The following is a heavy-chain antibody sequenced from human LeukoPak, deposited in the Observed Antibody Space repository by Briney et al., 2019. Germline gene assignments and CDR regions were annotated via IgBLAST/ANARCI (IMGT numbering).Heavy chain of an antibody. D-gene: IGHD2-15*01. Sequence: SETLSPTCTVSGGSITTYYWSWIRQPPGKGLEWIGYIFYSGDTNYNPSLKSRVTMSVDTSKNQLSLNLSSVTAADTAAYYCARDCSGGKCYNGIVAGIDVWGQGTTVTVSS. CDR3: ARDCSGGKCYNGIVAGIDV. CDR2: IFYSGDT. CDR1: GGSITTYY. V-gene: IGHV4-59*01. J-gene: IGHJ6*02.